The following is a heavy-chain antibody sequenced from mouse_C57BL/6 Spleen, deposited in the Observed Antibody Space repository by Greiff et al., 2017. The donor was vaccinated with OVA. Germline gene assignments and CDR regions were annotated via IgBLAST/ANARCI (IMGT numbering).Heavy chain of an antibody. CDR3: ARRVYYGNYNNAMDY. CDR1: GYTFTDYY. V-gene: IGHV1-19*01. Sequence: VQLKESGPVLVKPGASVKMSCKASGYTFTDYYMNWVKQSHGKSLEWIGVINPYNGGTSYNQKFKGKATLTVDKSSSTAYMELNSLTSEDSAVYYCARRVYYGNYNNAMDYWGQGTSVAVSS. CDR2: INPYNGGT. D-gene: IGHD2-1*01. J-gene: IGHJ4*01.